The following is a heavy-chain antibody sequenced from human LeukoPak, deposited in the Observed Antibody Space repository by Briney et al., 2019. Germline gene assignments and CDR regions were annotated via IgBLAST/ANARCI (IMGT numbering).Heavy chain of an antibody. D-gene: IGHD3-10*01. V-gene: IGHV3-53*05. Sequence: GGSLRLSCAASGFTVISNYMSWDRQAPGKGLEWVSVIYSGGDTYYADSVKGRFTISRDNSKNTLYLQMNSLRAEDTAVYYCARAGVQFGEFDFDYWGQGTLVTVSS. CDR1: GFTVISNY. CDR3: ARAGVQFGEFDFDY. J-gene: IGHJ4*02. CDR2: IYSGGDT.